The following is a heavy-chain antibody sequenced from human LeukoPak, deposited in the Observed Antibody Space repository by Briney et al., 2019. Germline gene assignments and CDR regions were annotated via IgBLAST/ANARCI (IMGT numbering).Heavy chain of an antibody. V-gene: IGHV3-23*01. CDR3: AKYYDILTGYYYGMDV. CDR1: GFTFSSYA. CDR2: NSGSGGST. J-gene: IGHJ6*04. D-gene: IGHD3-9*01. Sequence: GGSLRLSCAASGFTFSSYAMSWVRQAPGKGLEWVSANSGSGGSTYYADSVKGRFTISRDNSKNTLYLQMNSLRAEDTAVYYCAKYYDILTGYYYGMDVWGKGTTVTVSS.